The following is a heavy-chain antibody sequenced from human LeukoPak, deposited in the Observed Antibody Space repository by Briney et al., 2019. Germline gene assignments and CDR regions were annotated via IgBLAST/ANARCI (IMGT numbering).Heavy chain of an antibody. D-gene: IGHD3-10*01. CDR2: ISYDGSKK. J-gene: IGHJ4*02. CDR1: GFTFSSYA. CDR3: AKDVDYYGSGSYWY. V-gene: IGHV3-30-3*01. Sequence: GRSLRLSCAASGFTFSSYAMHWVRQAPGKGLEWVAVISYDGSKKYYADSVKGRFTISRDNSKNTLYLQMNSLRAEDTAVYYCAKDVDYYGSGSYWYWGQGTLVTVSS.